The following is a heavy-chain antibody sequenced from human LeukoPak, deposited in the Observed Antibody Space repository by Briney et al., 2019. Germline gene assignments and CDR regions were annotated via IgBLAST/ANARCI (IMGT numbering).Heavy chain of an antibody. V-gene: IGHV3-73*01. CDR2: IDKKDKGYATAT. CDR1: GXTFSGSA. D-gene: IGHD1-26*01. J-gene: IGHJ5*02. Sequence: PGGSLRLSCAASGXTFSGSAVHWVRQSSGKGLEWVGQIDKKDKGYATATAYAASVKGRFTISRDDSINTAYLQMKSLKTEDTALYYCTRDGGTYNWFDPWGQGTLVTVSS. CDR3: TRDGGTYNWFDP.